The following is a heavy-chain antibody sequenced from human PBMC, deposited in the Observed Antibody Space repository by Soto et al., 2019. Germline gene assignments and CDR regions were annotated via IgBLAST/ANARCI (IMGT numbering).Heavy chain of an antibody. CDR2: ISAYNGNT. Sequence: ASVKVSCKASGYTFTSYGISWVRQAPGQGLEWMGWISAYNGNTNYARKLQGRVTMTTDTSTSTAYMELRSLRSDDTAVYYCARGESYYDSSGYPKGAYGMDVWGQGTTVTVSS. D-gene: IGHD3-22*01. CDR3: ARGESYYDSSGYPKGAYGMDV. CDR1: GYTFTSYG. V-gene: IGHV1-18*01. J-gene: IGHJ6*02.